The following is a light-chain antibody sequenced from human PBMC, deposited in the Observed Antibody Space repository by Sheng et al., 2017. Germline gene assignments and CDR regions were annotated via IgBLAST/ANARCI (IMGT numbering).Light chain of an antibody. CDR1: QSIDSW. CDR2: KAS. Sequence: DIQVTQSPSTLSASVGDRVTITCRASQSIDSWLAWYQQKPGQAPKILLHKASSLESGVPSRFSGSGSETEFTLTINNLQPDDFATYYCQQYMATPLTFAGGPRWNSN. V-gene: IGKV1-5*03. J-gene: IGKJ4*01. CDR3: QQYMATPLT.